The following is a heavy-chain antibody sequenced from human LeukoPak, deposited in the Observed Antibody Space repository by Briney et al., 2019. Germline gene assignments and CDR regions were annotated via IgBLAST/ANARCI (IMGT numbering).Heavy chain of an antibody. D-gene: IGHD3-3*01. CDR3: AKEGIRFLEWPRGFFQH. Sequence: PGGSLRLSCAASGFTFSSYSMNWVRQAPGKGLEWVSSISSSSSYIYYADSVKGRFTISRDNSKNTPYLQINSLRAEDTAVYYCAKEGIRFLEWPRGFFQHWGQGTLVTVSS. V-gene: IGHV3-21*04. J-gene: IGHJ1*01. CDR2: ISSSSSYI. CDR1: GFTFSSYS.